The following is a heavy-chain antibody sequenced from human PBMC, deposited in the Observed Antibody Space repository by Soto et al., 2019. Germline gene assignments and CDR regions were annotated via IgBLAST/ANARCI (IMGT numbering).Heavy chain of an antibody. V-gene: IGHV3-53*04. Sequence: GGSLRLSCAASGFTVSSNYMSWVRQAPGKGLEWVSVIYSGGSTYYADSVKGRFTISRHNSKNTLYLQMNSLRAEDTAVYYCAREGYCSSTSCAGVRGSDAFDIWGQGTMVTVSS. D-gene: IGHD2-2*01. CDR2: IYSGGST. J-gene: IGHJ3*02. CDR3: AREGYCSSTSCAGVRGSDAFDI. CDR1: GFTVSSNY.